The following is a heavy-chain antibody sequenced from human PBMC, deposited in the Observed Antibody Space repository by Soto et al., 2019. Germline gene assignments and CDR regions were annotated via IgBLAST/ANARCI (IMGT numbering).Heavy chain of an antibody. V-gene: IGHV4-31*03. CDR1: GGSISSGGYY. J-gene: IGHJ5*02. CDR3: ARSVDP. Sequence: PSVTLSLTCTVSGGSISSGGYYWSWIRQHPGKGLEWIGYIFYSGTTCYNPSLKSRVTISVDTSKNQFPLKLNSVTAADTAVYYCARSVDPWGQGTLVTVSS. CDR2: IFYSGTT.